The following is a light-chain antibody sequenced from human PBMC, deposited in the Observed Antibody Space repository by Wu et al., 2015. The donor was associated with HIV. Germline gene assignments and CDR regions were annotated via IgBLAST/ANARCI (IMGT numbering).Light chain of an antibody. J-gene: IGKJ3*01. Sequence: DIQMTQSPSTLSASLGDRVTLTCRASQTFNDWLAWYQQKPGKAPKLLIYKASILETGVPSRFSGSGSGTEFTLTINSLQSDDFATYYCQQYNIGFTFGPGTKVDLK. V-gene: IGKV1-5*03. CDR1: QTFNDW. CDR2: KAS. CDR3: QQYNIGFT.